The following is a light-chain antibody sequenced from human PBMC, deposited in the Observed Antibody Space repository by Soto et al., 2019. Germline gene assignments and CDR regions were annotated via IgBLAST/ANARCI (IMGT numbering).Light chain of an antibody. CDR3: QSYDSSLSGYV. CDR1: SSNIGAGYD. CDR2: RNT. J-gene: IGLJ1*01. V-gene: IGLV1-40*01. Sequence: QSVLTQPPSVSGAPGQRVTISCTGSSSNIGAGYDVHWYQQLPGRAPKLLIYRNTNRPSGVPDRFSGSKSGTSASLAITGLQAEDEADYYCQSYDSSLSGYVFGTGTKVTVL.